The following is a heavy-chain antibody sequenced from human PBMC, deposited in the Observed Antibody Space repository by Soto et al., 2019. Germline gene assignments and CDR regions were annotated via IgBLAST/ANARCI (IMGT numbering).Heavy chain of an antibody. CDR1: GYTFTSYG. V-gene: IGHV1-18*01. J-gene: IGHJ6*02. CDR2: ISAYNGNT. D-gene: IGHD6-19*01. CDR3: ARDPGVAVAWSDPSRGMDV. Sequence: ASVKVSCKASGYTFTSYGISWVRQAPGQGLEWMGWISAYNGNTNYAQKLQGRVTMTTDTSTSTAYMELRSLRSDDTAVYYCARDPGVAVAWSDPSRGMDVWGQGTTVTVSS.